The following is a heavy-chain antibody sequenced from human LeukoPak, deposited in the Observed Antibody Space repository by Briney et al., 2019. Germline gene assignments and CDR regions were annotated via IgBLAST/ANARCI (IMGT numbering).Heavy chain of an antibody. J-gene: IGHJ4*02. CDR2: ISSSSSYI. Sequence: GGSLVLSCAASGFTFRSYSMNWVRQAPGKGLEWVSSISSSSSYIYYADSVKCRFTISRDNAKNSLYLQMNSLRAEDTAVYYCARGAMGYYYGSGSLIHFDYWGQGTLVTVSS. CDR3: ARGAMGYYYGSGSLIHFDY. CDR1: GFTFRSYS. D-gene: IGHD3-10*01. V-gene: IGHV3-21*01.